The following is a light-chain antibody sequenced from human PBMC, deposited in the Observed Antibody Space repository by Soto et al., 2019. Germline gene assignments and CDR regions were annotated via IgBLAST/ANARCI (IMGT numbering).Light chain of an antibody. CDR3: NSYTTLCNRG. CDR2: EVT. Sequence: QSVLTQPASVSGSPGQSITISCTGTSSDIGAYNYVSWYQQHPGKAPKLLIYEVTNRPSGVSDRFSGSKSGNTASLTISGLQAEDEANYYCNSYTTLCNRGFGTGTKV. CDR1: SSDIGAYNY. V-gene: IGLV2-14*01. J-gene: IGLJ1*01.